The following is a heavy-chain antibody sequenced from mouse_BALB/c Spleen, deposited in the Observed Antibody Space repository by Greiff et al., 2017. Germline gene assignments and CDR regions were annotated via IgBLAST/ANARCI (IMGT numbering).Heavy chain of an antibody. V-gene: IGHV1-7*01. D-gene: IGHD2-2*01. CDR1: GYTFTSYW. Sequence: VKLVESGAELAKPGASVKMSCKASGYTFTSYWMHWVKQRPGQGLEWIGYINPSTGYTEYNQKFKDKATLTADKSSSTAYMQLSSLTSEDSAVYYCARRWLRDYYAMDYWGQGTSVTVSS. CDR2: INPSTGYT. J-gene: IGHJ4*01. CDR3: ARRWLRDYYAMDY.